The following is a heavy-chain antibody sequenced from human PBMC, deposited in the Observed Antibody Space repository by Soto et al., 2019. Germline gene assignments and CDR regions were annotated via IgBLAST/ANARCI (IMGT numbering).Heavy chain of an antibody. CDR1: GFTFSSYS. CDR2: ISSSSSYI. V-gene: IGHV3-21*01. J-gene: IGHJ4*02. Sequence: EVQLVESGGGLVKPGGSLRLSCAASGFTFSSYSMNWVRQAPGKGLEWVSSISSSSSYIYYADSVKGRFTISRDNAKNSLYLQMNSLRAEDTAVYYCARAPPGDFWSGYYPTFDYWGQGTLVTVSS. CDR3: ARAPPGDFWSGYYPTFDY. D-gene: IGHD3-3*01.